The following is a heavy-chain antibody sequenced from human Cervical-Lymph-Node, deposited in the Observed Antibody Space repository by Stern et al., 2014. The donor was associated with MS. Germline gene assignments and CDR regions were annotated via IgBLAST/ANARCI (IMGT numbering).Heavy chain of an antibody. CDR2: ITGTGDRT. V-gene: IGHV3-23*04. D-gene: IGHD3-10*01. CDR1: GFFFSGYA. CDR3: FRDPVLTGGLFGH. Sequence: EVQLVESGEGSVQPGGSLRLSCAASGFFFSGYAMSWVRQAPGKGLEWVSGITGTGDRTYYTDSVKGRFIISRDNSNHTVFLQMNGLRADDTAIYYCFRDPVLTGGLFGHWGPGSLVTVSA. J-gene: IGHJ4*02.